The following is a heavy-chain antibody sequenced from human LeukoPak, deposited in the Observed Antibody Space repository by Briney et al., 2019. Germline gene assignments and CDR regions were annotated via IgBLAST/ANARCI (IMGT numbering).Heavy chain of an antibody. D-gene: IGHD3-10*01. CDR1: RGPISSSF. Sequence: SETLSLTCTVSRGPISSSFWSWIRQPPGKGLEWIAYIDYNGGTKYSASLKSRVTISLDTSKNQVSLKLTSVTATDTAVYFCARDRGGPGRVDPWGQGTLVTGSS. CDR3: ARDRGGPGRVDP. V-gene: IGHV4-59*01. CDR2: IDYNGGT. J-gene: IGHJ5*02.